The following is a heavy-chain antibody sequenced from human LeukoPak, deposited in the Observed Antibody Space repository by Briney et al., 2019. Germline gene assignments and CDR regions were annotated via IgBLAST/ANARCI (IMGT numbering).Heavy chain of an antibody. CDR1: GFSFNDAW. J-gene: IGHJ4*02. CDR3: TTDTRRIDTFA. Sequence: GGSLRLSCAASGFSFNDAWMNWVRQAPGKGLEWVGRIKKRSDGGTPDYAAPVQGRFTISRDESKNTLYLQMNSLKTGDTAVYYCTTDTRRIDTFAWGQGTLVTVAA. V-gene: IGHV3-15*07. CDR2: IKKRSDGGTP. D-gene: IGHD2-2*01.